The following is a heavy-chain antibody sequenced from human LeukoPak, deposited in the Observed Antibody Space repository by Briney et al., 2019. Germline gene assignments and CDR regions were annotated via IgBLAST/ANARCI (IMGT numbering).Heavy chain of an antibody. CDR3: ARSLSGSPFNY. CDR1: GGSIISDTYY. V-gene: IGHV4-39*07. CDR2: AHYTGET. D-gene: IGHD3-10*01. Sequence: SETLSLTCSVSGGSIISDTYYWAWIRQPPGKGLEWIGSAHYTGETYYNPSLKSRVTISVDTSKSQFSLKLSSVTAADTAVYYCARSLSGSPFNYWGQGTLVTVSS. J-gene: IGHJ4*02.